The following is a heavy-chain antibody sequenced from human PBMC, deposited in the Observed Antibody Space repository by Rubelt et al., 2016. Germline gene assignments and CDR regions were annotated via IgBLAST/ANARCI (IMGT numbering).Heavy chain of an antibody. J-gene: IGHJ4*02. CDR2: ISYDGQNK. CDR1: GFTFSSYA. Sequence: QVQLVESGGGVVQPGRSLRLSCAASGFTFSSYAMHWVRQAPGKGLEWVAVISYDGQNKYYVDSVNGGFTIFRDISKNRRYLQMNSLRAEDTAVYYCARETDRGYSYGLVYWGQGTLVTVSS. V-gene: IGHV3-30*04. CDR3: ARETDRGYSYGLVY. D-gene: IGHD5-18*01.